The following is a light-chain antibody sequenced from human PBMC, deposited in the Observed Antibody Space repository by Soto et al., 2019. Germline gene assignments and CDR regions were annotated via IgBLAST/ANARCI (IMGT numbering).Light chain of an antibody. V-gene: IGLV1-40*01. CDR3: QSYDSSLNGGV. Sequence: QSVLTQPPSVSGAPGQRVTISCTGSSSNIGAGYDVHWYQQLPGTAPKLLIYGNSNRPSGVPDRFSGSKSGTSASLAITGLQAEDEADYHCQSYDSSLNGGVFGGGTQVTVL. CDR2: GNS. J-gene: IGLJ3*02. CDR1: SSNIGAGYD.